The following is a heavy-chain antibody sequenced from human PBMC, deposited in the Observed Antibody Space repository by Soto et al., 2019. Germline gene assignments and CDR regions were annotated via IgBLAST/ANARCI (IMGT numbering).Heavy chain of an antibody. CDR3: AKYEYSSSSYYYYYGMDV. CDR2: ISGSGGST. Sequence: GGSLRLSCAASGLTFSSYAMSWVRQAPGKGLEWVSAISGSGGSTYYADSVKGRFTISRDNSKNTLYLQMNSLRAEDTAVYYCAKYEYSSSSYYYYYGMDVWGQGTTVTVSS. J-gene: IGHJ6*02. D-gene: IGHD6-6*01. V-gene: IGHV3-23*01. CDR1: GLTFSSYA.